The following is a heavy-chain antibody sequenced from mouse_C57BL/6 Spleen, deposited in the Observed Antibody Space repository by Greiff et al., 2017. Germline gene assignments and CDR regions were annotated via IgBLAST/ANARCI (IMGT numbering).Heavy chain of an antibody. CDR1: GYAFSSYW. CDR3: ASRTGQGSFCARDY. Sequence: QVQLQQSGAELVKPGASVKISCKASGYAFSSYWMNWVKQRPGKGLEWIGQIYPGDGDTNYNGKFKGKATLTADTSSSTAYMQLSSLTSESSAVYVCASRTGQGSFCARDYWGQGTSVTVSS. CDR2: IYPGDGDT. J-gene: IGHJ4*01. V-gene: IGHV1-80*01. D-gene: IGHD3-2*02.